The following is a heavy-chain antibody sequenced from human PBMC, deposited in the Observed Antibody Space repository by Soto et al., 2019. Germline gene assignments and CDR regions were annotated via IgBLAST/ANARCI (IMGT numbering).Heavy chain of an antibody. CDR3: AKVQEFCGFNCYIVDS. Sequence: HPGGSLRLSCVASGFTFSNSAMSWVRHVPGKGLEWAAGISSSGGRTNYADSVKDRFTISRDNSKDTLYLQMNSLRAEDTALYYCAKVQEFCGFNCYIVDSWGQGVLVTVSS. V-gene: IGHV3-23*01. D-gene: IGHD2-21*02. CDR1: GFTFSNSA. J-gene: IGHJ4*02. CDR2: ISSSGGRT.